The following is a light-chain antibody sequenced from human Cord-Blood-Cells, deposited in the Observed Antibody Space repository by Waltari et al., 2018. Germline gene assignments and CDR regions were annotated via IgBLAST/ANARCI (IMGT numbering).Light chain of an antibody. CDR2: DVS. CDR1: RSDVGGYNY. J-gene: IGLJ3*02. Sequence: QSALTQPRSVSGSPGQSVTIPCTGTRSDVGGYNYGSWYQQHPGKAPKLMIYDVSKRPSGVPDRLSGSKSGNTASLTISGLQAEDEADYYCCSYAGSYTWVFGGGTKLTVL. CDR3: CSYAGSYTWV. V-gene: IGLV2-11*01.